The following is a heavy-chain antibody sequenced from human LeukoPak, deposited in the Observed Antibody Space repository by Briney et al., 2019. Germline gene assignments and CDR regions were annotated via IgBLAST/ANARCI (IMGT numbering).Heavy chain of an antibody. CDR1: GYSFTNYW. CDR2: IYPGDSDT. CDR3: ARAHDIHAETLYFDY. D-gene: IGHD2-2*01. V-gene: IGHV5-51*01. J-gene: IGHJ4*02. Sequence: GESLKISCKGSGYSFTNYWIGWVRQMPGKGLEWMGIIYPGDSDTRYSPSFQGQVTISADKSISTAYLQWSSLKASDTAMYYCARAHDIHAETLYFDYWGQGTLVTVSS.